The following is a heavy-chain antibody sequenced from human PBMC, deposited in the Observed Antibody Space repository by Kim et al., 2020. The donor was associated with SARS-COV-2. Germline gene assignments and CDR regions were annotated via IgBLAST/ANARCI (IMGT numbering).Heavy chain of an antibody. J-gene: IGHJ3*02. CDR3: AKANEQQLAIDAFDI. V-gene: IGHV3-9*01. D-gene: IGHD6-13*01. CDR2: ISWNSGSI. Sequence: GGSLRLSCAASGFTFDDYAMHWVRQAPGKGLEWVSGISWNSGSIGYADSVKGRFTISRDNAKNSLYLQMNSLRAEDTALYYCAKANEQQLAIDAFDIWG. CDR1: GFTFDDYA.